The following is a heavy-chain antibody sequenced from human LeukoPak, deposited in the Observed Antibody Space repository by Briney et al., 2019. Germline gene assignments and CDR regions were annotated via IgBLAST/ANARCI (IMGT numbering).Heavy chain of an antibody. CDR1: GFTFSSYQ. J-gene: IGHJ6*02. CDR2: IESDGNTM. V-gene: IGHV3-48*03. D-gene: IGHD3-16*01. Sequence: GGSLRLSCEASGFTFSSYQINWIRRAPGKGLEWTSFIESDGNTMYYADSVRGRFTIYRDNAKNSLFLQMNSLRVEDSSVYHCAVLRPYGLDVWGQGTTVTVSS. CDR3: AVLRPYGLDV.